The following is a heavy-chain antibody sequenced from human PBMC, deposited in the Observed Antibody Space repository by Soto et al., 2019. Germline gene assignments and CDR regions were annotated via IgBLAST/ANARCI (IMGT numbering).Heavy chain of an antibody. V-gene: IGHV3-74*01. D-gene: IGHD2-21*01. CDR3: ARGGVLEDGRVVVIAYYFDY. Sequence: GGSLRLSCAASGFTFSSYWMHWVRQAPGKGLVWVSRINSDGSSTSYADSVKGRFTISRDNAKNTLYLQMNSLRAEDTAVYYCARGGVLEDGRVVVIAYYFDYWGQGTLVTVSS. CDR1: GFTFSSYW. CDR2: INSDGSST. J-gene: IGHJ4*02.